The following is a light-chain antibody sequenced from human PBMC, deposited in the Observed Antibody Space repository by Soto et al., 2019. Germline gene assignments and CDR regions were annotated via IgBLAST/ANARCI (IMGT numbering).Light chain of an antibody. CDR1: SSDVGGYNH. V-gene: IGLV2-14*01. CDR3: TSYTSISTYV. J-gene: IGLJ1*01. Sequence: QSVLTQPASVSESPGQSITISCAGTSSDVGGYNHVSWYQQHADKAPKLLIHEVSNRPSGVSNRFSGSKSGNTASLTISGLQAEDEAAYYCTSYTSISTYVLGNGTKVTV. CDR2: EVS.